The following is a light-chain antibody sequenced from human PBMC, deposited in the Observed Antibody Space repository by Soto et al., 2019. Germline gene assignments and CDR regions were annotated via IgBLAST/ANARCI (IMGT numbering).Light chain of an antibody. J-gene: IGKJ1*01. CDR1: QSISSL. Sequence: DMQMPHSPSTLSASVGDSVTSTCLASQSISSLLAWYQQKPGKSPQLLVYDASTLESGVPSRFSGSGSGTAFTLTISSLQPDDFATYHCHKYKTYARTCGKGTTGAI. CDR2: DAS. CDR3: HKYKTYART. V-gene: IGKV1-5*01.